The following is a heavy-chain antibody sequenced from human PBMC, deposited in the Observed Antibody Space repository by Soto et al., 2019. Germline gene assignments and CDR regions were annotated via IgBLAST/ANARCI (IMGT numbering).Heavy chain of an antibody. CDR3: ARAWGSSSLTPGVFDY. J-gene: IGHJ4*02. Sequence: QVQLQESGPGLVKPSQTLSLTCTVPGGPISSGGYYWSWIRQHPGKGLEWIGYIYYSGTTYYNPSLKGRVTISVDTSKNQFSLKLSSVTAADTAVYYCARAWGSSSLTPGVFDYWGQGPLVTVSS. CDR2: IYYSGTT. V-gene: IGHV4-31*03. CDR1: GGPISSGGYY. D-gene: IGHD6-6*01.